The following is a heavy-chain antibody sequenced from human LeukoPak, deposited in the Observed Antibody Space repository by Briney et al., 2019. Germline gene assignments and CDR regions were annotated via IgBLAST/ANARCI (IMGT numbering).Heavy chain of an antibody. V-gene: IGHV1-2*02. J-gene: IGHJ4*02. D-gene: IGHD3-16*01. CDR3: ARARVMGGAQFDY. CDR2: INPNSGGT. Sequence: ASVKVSCKASGYTFTGYYMHWVRQAPGQGLEWMGWINPNSGGTNYAQKFQGRVTMTRDTSISTAYMELSRLRSDDTAVYYCARARVMGGAQFDYWGQGTLVTVSS. CDR1: GYTFTGYY.